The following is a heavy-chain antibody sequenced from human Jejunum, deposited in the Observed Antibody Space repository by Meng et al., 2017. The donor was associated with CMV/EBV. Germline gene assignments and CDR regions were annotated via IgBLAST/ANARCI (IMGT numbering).Heavy chain of an antibody. J-gene: IGHJ4*02. Sequence: ASVCTVSSNYVSWVRQAPGKGLELVSVMYSSGDSYYADSVKGRFTITRDNAKNTLSLQMNNLRAEDTAVYYCAREGADYDSWGWGYWGQGTLVTVSS. CDR3: AREGADYDSWGWGY. CDR1: VCTVSSNY. CDR2: MYSSGDS. V-gene: IGHV3-53*01. D-gene: IGHD3-22*01.